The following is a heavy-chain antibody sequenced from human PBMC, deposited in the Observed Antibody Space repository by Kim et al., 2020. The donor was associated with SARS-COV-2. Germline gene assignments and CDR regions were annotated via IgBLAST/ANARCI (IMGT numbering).Heavy chain of an antibody. CDR2: ISYDGSNK. CDR3: ARAPWSRLRGRIYCDYG. CDR1: GFTFSSCA. D-gene: IGHD3-10*01. J-gene: IGHJ6*01. V-gene: IGHV3-30-3*01. Sequence: GGSLRLSCAASGFTFSSCAMHWVRQAPAKGLEWVAVISYDGSNKYYAASMKGRFTILRDNSKNTLYLQMNSLRAEDTALYYCARAPWSRLRGRIYCDYG.